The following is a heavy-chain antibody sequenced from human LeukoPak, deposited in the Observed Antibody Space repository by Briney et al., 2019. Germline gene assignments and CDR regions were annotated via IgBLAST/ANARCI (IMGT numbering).Heavy chain of an antibody. CDR1: GYSFTSYW. Sequence: GESPKISCKGSGYSFTSYWIGWVRQMPGKGLEWMGIIYPGDSDTRYSPSFQGQVTISADKSISTAYLQWSSLKASDTAMYYCARYYYDSSGPHYYFDYWGQGTLVTVSS. D-gene: IGHD3-22*01. CDR2: IYPGDSDT. CDR3: ARYYYDSSGPHYYFDY. V-gene: IGHV5-51*01. J-gene: IGHJ4*02.